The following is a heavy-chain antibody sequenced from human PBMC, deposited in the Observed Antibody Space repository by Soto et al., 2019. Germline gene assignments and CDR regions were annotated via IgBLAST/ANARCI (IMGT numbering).Heavy chain of an antibody. V-gene: IGHV3-30*18. Sequence: GGSLRLSCAASGFTFSSYGMHWVRQAPGKGLEWVAVISYDGSNKYYADSVKGRFTISRDNSKNTLYLQMNSLRAEDTAVYYCAKDFHLQLRIQLWFGYYYYGMDAWGQGTTVTVSS. CDR1: GFTFSSYG. CDR2: ISYDGSNK. CDR3: AKDFHLQLRIQLWFGYYYYGMDA. J-gene: IGHJ6*02. D-gene: IGHD5-18*01.